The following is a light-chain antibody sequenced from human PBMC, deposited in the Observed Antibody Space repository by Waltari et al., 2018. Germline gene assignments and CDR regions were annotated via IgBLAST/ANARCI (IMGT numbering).Light chain of an antibody. CDR1: RGNIAANY. CDR3: QSYDGTIWV. J-gene: IGLJ3*02. Sequence: FLLTQPHSVSESPGETVTISCTRNRGNIAANYVPGFQPRPGRSPTTVIYEDNHRPSGVPDRYSASVDTSSNSASLTISGLKTEDEADYYCQSYDGTIWVFGGGTKLTVL. V-gene: IGLV6-57*01. CDR2: EDN.